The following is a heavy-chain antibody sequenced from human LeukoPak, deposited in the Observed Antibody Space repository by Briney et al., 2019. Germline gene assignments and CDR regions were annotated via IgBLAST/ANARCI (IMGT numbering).Heavy chain of an antibody. D-gene: IGHD4-23*01. J-gene: IGHJ4*02. CDR1: GFTVSSNC. CDR3: ASRAGGYSQPYDY. Sequence: GGSLRLSCAASGFTVSSNCMSWVRQAPGKGLEWVSLIYSDGTTYYADSVKGRFTISRDNSKNTLYLQMNSLRAEDTAVYYCASRAGGYSQPYDYWGQGTLVTVSS. V-gene: IGHV3-53*01. CDR2: IYSDGTT.